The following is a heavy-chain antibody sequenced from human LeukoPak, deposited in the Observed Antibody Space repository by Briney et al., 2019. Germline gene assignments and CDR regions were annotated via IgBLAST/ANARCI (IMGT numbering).Heavy chain of an antibody. V-gene: IGHV1-69*05. CDR1: GGTFSSYA. CDR3: ATSETYYDILTGLNYYYYMDV. D-gene: IGHD3-9*01. Sequence: SVKVSCKASGGTFSSYAISWVRQAPGQGLEWMGGIIPIFGTANYAQKFQGRVTITTDESTSTAYMELSSLRSEDTAVYYCATSETYYDILTGLNYYYYMDVWSKGTTVTVSS. J-gene: IGHJ6*03. CDR2: IIPIFGTA.